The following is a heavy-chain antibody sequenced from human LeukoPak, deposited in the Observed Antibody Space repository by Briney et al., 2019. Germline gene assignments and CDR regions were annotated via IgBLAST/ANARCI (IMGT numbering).Heavy chain of an antibody. V-gene: IGHV3-7*01. CDR2: IKKDGSEK. CDR3: ARDLQDGVPTGY. D-gene: IGHD4-17*01. Sequence: GGSLRLSCAASGFTFSNYWMTWVRQAPGKGLEWVANIKKDGSEKYYVESLEGRFAISRDNVKNSLYLQMNSLRAEDTAVCYCARDLQDGVPTGYWGQGTLVIVS. J-gene: IGHJ4*02. CDR1: GFTFSNYW.